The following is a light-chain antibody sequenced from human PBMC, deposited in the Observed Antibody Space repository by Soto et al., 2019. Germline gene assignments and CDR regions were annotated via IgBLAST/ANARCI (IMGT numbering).Light chain of an antibody. V-gene: IGKV3-15*01. CDR3: QQYNNWPRT. CDR1: QSVGTN. J-gene: IGKJ1*01. Sequence: EIVLTQSPGTLSLSPGERATLSCRASQSVGTNLAWYQQKPGQAPRLLISGASTRATGIPARFSGRGSGTEFTLTVSSLQSEDFAVYYCQQYNNWPRTCGQGTKGDIK. CDR2: GAS.